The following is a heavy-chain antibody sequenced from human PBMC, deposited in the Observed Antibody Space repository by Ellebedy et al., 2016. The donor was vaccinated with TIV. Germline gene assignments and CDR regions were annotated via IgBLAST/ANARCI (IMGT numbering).Heavy chain of an antibody. CDR2: IHPSGYST. Sequence: AASVKVSCKASGYTFTSYYIHWVRQAPGQGLEWMGMIHPSGYSTSYAQPFRGRVTMTRDTSTSTVYMELRSLRYEDTAVYFCAREFGGSGSHYPPYNDFWGQGTLVTVSS. CDR1: GYTFTSYY. CDR3: AREFGGSGSHYPPYNDF. D-gene: IGHD3-10*01. J-gene: IGHJ4*02. V-gene: IGHV1-46*03.